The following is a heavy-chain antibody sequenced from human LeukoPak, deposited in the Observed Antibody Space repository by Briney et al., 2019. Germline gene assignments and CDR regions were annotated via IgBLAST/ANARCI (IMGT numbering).Heavy chain of an antibody. Sequence: SETLSLTCTVSGDSISSSSYYWGWIRQPPGKGLDYIGSIYYTGSTYYNPSLKTRVTISVDTSKNQFSLKLSSVTAADTAMYYCARLKGDYFDYWGQGTLVTVSS. CDR1: GDSISSSSYY. V-gene: IGHV4-39*01. CDR2: IYYTGST. CDR3: ARLKGDYFDY. J-gene: IGHJ4*02.